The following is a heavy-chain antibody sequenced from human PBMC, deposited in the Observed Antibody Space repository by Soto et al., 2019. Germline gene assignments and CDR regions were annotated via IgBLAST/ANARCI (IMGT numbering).Heavy chain of an antibody. Sequence: SVKVSCKASRGTFSSYAISWVRQAPGQGLEWMGGIIPIFGTANYAQKFQGRVTITADESTSTASMELSSLRSEDTAGYYCAREVYNESSGYLLAFGGQGPWGTVSS. CDR2: IIPIFGTA. D-gene: IGHD3-22*01. J-gene: IGHJ4*02. V-gene: IGHV1-69*13. CDR1: RGTFSSYA. CDR3: AREVYNESSGYLLAF.